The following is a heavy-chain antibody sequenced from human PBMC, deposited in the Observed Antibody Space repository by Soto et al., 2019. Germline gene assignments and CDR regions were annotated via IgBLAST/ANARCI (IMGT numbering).Heavy chain of an antibody. J-gene: IGHJ4*02. Sequence: SETLSLTCSVSGNSMSSINWWSWVRQPPGKGLEWIGEIYHSGSTNYNPSLKSRVTISVDKSKNQFSLKLSSVTAADTAVYYCARAAMGGSSWPFDYWGQGTLVTGSS. CDR1: GNSMSSINW. V-gene: IGHV4-4*02. D-gene: IGHD6-13*01. CDR2: IYHSGST. CDR3: ARAAMGGSSWPFDY.